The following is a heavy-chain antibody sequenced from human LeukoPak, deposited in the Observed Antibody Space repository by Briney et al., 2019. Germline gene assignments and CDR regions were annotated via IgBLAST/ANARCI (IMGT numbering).Heavy chain of an antibody. J-gene: IGHJ4*02. V-gene: IGHV1-18*01. CDR3: ASSDGSGSHYPRDY. CDR1: GYTFSNYG. CDR2: ISGYNGNT. Sequence: ASVKVSCKASGYTFSNYGITWVRQAPGQGLEWMGWISGYNGNTNFAQKLQGRVSMTTDTSTYTSDMELRSLRSDDTAVYYCASSDGSGSHYPRDYWGQGTLVTVSS. D-gene: IGHD3-10*01.